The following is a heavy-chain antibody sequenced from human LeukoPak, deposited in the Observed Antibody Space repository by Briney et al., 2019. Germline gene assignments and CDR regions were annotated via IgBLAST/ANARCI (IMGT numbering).Heavy chain of an antibody. D-gene: IGHD3-22*01. CDR3: AMYYYDSSGYYPLDY. V-gene: IGHV1-18*01. CDR1: GYTFTSYG. Sequence: GASVKVSCKASGYTFTSYGISWVRQAPGQGLEWMGWISAYNGNTNYAQKLQGRVTMTTDTSTSTAYMELRSLRSDDTAVYYCAMYYYDSSGYYPLDYWGQGTLVTVSS. J-gene: IGHJ4*02. CDR2: ISAYNGNT.